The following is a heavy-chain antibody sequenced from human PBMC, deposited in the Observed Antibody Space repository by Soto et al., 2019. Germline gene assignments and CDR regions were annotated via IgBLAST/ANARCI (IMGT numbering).Heavy chain of an antibody. CDR1: GYTXNSYY. Sequence: SXKISFKAAGYTXNSYYMDWVRQAPGQGLEWMGIINPSGGSTSYAQKFQGRVTMTRDTSTSTVYMELSSLRSEDTAVYYFARDGRSSYSSGWYYFDYWGQGTLVTVSS. J-gene: IGHJ4*02. CDR2: INPSGGST. D-gene: IGHD6-19*01. V-gene: IGHV1-46*02. CDR3: ARDGRSSYSSGWYYFDY.